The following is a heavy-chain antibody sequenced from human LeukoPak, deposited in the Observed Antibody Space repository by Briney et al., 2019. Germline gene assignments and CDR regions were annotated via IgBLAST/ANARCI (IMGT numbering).Heavy chain of an antibody. Sequence: GGSLRLSCAASGFTFSSYSMKWVRQAPGKGPEWVSSISSSSSYIYYADSVKGRFTISRDNAKNSLYLQMNSLRAEDTAVYYCARGSVTAAYYYYGMDVWGQGTTVTVSS. CDR2: ISSSSSYI. J-gene: IGHJ6*02. D-gene: IGHD2-21*02. CDR3: ARGSVTAAYYYYGMDV. CDR1: GFTFSSYS. V-gene: IGHV3-21*01.